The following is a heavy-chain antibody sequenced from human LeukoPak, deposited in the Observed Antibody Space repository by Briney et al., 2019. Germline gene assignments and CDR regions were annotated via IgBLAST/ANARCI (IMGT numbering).Heavy chain of an antibody. V-gene: IGHV3-23*01. Sequence: GGSLRHSCAASVFTFRSYAMSFVRQALRKGVWWVSAICGSGGSTYYADSVKVRLTISRDNSKNTLYLQMNSLRAEDTAVYYCAKETSGTYYFDYWGQGTLVTVSS. CDR3: AKETSGTYYFDY. CDR1: VFTFRSYA. CDR2: ICGSGGST. D-gene: IGHD1-1*01. J-gene: IGHJ4*02.